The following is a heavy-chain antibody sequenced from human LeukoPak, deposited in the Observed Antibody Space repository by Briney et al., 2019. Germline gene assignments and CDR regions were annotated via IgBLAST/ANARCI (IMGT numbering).Heavy chain of an antibody. V-gene: IGHV3-7*01. CDR3: ARGHYGMDV. Sequence: PGGSLRLSCAASGFTFSDSCMTWVRQAPGKGLEWVANINQDESDKYYADSVKGRFTISRDNAKHSLYVQMNSLRVEDTAVYYCARGHYGMDVWGQGTTVTVSS. CDR1: GFTFSDSC. CDR2: INQDESDK. J-gene: IGHJ6*02.